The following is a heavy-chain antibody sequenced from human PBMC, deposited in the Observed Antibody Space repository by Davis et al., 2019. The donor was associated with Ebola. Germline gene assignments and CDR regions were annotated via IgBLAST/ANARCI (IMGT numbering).Heavy chain of an antibody. CDR1: GFTFTSYG. CDR2: ISADNGNT. Sequence: ASVKVSCKASGFTFTSYGISWVRQAPGQGLEWMGWISADNGNTNYAQKLQGRVTMTTDTSTSTAYMELSRLRSDDTAVYYCARNLPFSSWSYYFDYWGQGTLVTVSS. CDR3: ARNLPFSSWSYYFDY. V-gene: IGHV1-18*01. D-gene: IGHD6-13*01. J-gene: IGHJ4*02.